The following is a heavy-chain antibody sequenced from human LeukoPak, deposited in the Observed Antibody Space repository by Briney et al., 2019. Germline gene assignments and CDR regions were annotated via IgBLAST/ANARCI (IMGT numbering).Heavy chain of an antibody. V-gene: IGHV4-59*01. CDR2: VYYSGST. CDR1: GGSISSYY. CDR3: ARSGSDSAYYYYMDV. J-gene: IGHJ6*03. Sequence: KPSETLSLTCTVSGGSISSYYWSWIRQPPGKGLEWIGYVYYSGSTNYNPSLKSRVTISVDTSKNQFSLKLSSVTAADTAVYYCARSGSDSAYYYYMDVWGKGTTVTISS. D-gene: IGHD3-10*01.